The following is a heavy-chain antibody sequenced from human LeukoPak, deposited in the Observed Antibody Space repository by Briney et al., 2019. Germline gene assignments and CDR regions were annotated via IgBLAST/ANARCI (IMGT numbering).Heavy chain of an antibody. V-gene: IGHV3-33*06. CDR1: GFTFSSYG. J-gene: IGHJ4*02. Sequence: GGSLRLSCAASGFTFSSYGMHWVRQAPGKGLEWVAVIWYDGSNKYYADSVKGRFTISRDNSKNTLYLQMNSLRAEDTAVYYCAKGGGTATMVRGVITGDYFDYWGQGTLVTVSS. CDR3: AKGGGTATMVRGVITGDYFDY. CDR2: IWYDGSNK. D-gene: IGHD3-10*01.